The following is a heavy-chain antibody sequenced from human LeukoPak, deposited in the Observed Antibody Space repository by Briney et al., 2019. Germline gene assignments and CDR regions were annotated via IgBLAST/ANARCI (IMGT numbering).Heavy chain of an antibody. Sequence: GASVKVSCKASGGTFSSYAISWVRQAPGQGLEWMGGIIPIFGTANYAQKFQGRVTITADGSTSTAYMELSSLRSEDTAVYYCARDGGSSLAGELRGACCWGQGTLVTVSS. CDR3: ARDGGSSLAGELRGACC. J-gene: IGHJ4*02. CDR1: GGTFSSYA. D-gene: IGHD6-19*01. CDR2: IIPIFGTA. V-gene: IGHV1-69*13.